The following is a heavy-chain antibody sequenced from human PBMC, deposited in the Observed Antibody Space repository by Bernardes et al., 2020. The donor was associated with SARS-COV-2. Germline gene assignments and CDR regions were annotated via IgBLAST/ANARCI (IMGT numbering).Heavy chain of an antibody. J-gene: IGHJ5*02. CDR2: IYYTGST. V-gene: IGHV4-39*01. D-gene: IGHD3-10*01. CDR1: GGSISSSTYY. Sequence: WESLRLTCTVSGGSISSSTYYWGWIRQPKGKGLEWIGSIYYTGSTYYNPSLKSRLTISVDTSKNQFSLNLSSVTAADTAVYYCSRRGIYSSSGWFDPWGQGTLVTVSS. CDR3: SRRGIYSSSGWFDP.